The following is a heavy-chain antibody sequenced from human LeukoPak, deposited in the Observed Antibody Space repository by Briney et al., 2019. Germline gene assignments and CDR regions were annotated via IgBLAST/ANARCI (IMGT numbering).Heavy chain of an antibody. Sequence: PSETPSLTCTVSGYSISSGYYWGWIRQPPGKGLEWIGSIYHSGSTYYNPSLKSRVTISVDTSKNQFSLKLSPVTAADTAVYYCAESPPEVVAAYFDYWGQGTLVTVSS. D-gene: IGHD2-15*01. J-gene: IGHJ4*02. CDR1: GYSISSGYY. V-gene: IGHV4-38-2*02. CDR2: IYHSGST. CDR3: AESPPEVVAAYFDY.